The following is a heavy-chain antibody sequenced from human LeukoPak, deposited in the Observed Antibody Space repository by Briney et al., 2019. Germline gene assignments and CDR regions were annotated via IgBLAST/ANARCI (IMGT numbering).Heavy chain of an antibody. J-gene: IGHJ4*02. CDR1: GFTFSSYA. CDR2: ISGSGGST. V-gene: IGHV3-23*01. CDR3: AKSQPYYDFWSGYYTSYFDY. D-gene: IGHD3-3*01. Sequence: GGSLRLSCATSGFTFSSYAMSWVRQAPGKGLEWVSAISGSGGSTYYADSVKGRFTISRDNSKNTLYLQMNSPRAEDTAVYYCAKSQPYYDFWSGYYTSYFDYWGQGTLVTVSS.